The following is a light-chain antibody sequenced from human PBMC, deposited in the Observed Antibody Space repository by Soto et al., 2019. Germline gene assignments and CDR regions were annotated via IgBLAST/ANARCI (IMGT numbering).Light chain of an antibody. V-gene: IGKV3-20*01. CDR2: GAS. CDR3: QLYGSSPRT. CDR1: QSVSANY. J-gene: IGKJ1*01. Sequence: EIVLTQSPGTLSLSPGQRATLSCRASQSVSANYLAWYQQYPGQAPRLLIDGASSRATGIPDRFSGSGSGTDFTLTISRLEPEDFAVYYCQLYGSSPRTFGRGSKVEV.